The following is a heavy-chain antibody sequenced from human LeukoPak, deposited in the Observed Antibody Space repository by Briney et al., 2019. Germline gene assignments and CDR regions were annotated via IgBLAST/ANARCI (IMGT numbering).Heavy chain of an antibody. CDR2: IIPIFGTA. D-gene: IGHD4-17*01. CDR1: GGTFSSYA. Sequence: SVKVSCKASGGTFSSYAISWVRQAPGEGLEWMGGIIPIFGTANYAQKFQGRVTITADESTSTAYMELSSLRSEDTAVYYCARVVHYGDYSFDYWGQGTLVTVSS. CDR3: ARVVHYGDYSFDY. V-gene: IGHV1-69*13. J-gene: IGHJ4*02.